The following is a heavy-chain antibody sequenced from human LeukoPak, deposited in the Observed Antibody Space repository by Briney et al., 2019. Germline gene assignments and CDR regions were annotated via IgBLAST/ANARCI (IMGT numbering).Heavy chain of an antibody. D-gene: IGHD2-21*02. CDR2: IIPIFGTA. CDR3: ARGPSAYCGGDCYVFDY. V-gene: IGHV1-69*01. CDR1: GGTFSSCA. J-gene: IGHJ4*02. Sequence: SVKVSCKASGGTFSSCAISWVRQAPGQGLEWMGGIIPIFGTANYAQKFQGRVTITADESTSTAYMELSSLRSEDTAVYYCARGPSAYCGGDCYVFDYWGQGTLVTVSS.